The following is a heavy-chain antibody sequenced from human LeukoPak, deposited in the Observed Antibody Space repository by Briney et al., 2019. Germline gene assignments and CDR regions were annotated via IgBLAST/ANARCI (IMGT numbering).Heavy chain of an antibody. CDR1: GVSFSGYY. J-gene: IGHJ4*02. D-gene: IGHD3-3*01. CDR3: ARGTIFGH. Sequence: SETLSPTCAVYGVSFSGYYWSWIRQPPGKGLEWIGEINHSGSTNYNPSLKSRVTISVDTSKNQFSLKLSSVTAADTAVYYCARGTIFGHWGQGTLVTVSS. CDR2: INHSGST. V-gene: IGHV4-34*01.